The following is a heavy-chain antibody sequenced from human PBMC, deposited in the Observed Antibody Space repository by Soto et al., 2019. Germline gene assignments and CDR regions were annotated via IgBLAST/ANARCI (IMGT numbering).Heavy chain of an antibody. CDR2: INPSGGST. V-gene: IGHV1-46*01. CDR3: ARKLGYCTNGVCLPYYFDY. D-gene: IGHD2-8*01. CDR1: GYTFTSYY. J-gene: IGHJ4*02. Sequence: GASVKVSCKASGYTFTSYYMHWVRRAPGQGLEWMGIINPSGGSTSYAQKFQGRVTMTRDTSTSTVYMELSSLRSEDTAVYYCARKLGYCTNGVCLPYYFDYWGQGTLVTVSS.